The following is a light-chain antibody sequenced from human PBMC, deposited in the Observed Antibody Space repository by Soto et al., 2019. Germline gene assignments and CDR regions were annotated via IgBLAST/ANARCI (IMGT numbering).Light chain of an antibody. CDR3: SSYAGSNNFGV. CDR1: SSDVGGYNY. V-gene: IGLV2-8*01. CDR2: EVS. Sequence: QPVLNNPVSATGSHRQSVPIFCKGTSSDVGGYNYVSWYQQHPGKAPKLMIYEVSKRPSGVPDRFSGSKSGNTASLTVSGLQAEDEADYYCSSYAGSNNFGVFGTGTKVTVL. J-gene: IGLJ1*01.